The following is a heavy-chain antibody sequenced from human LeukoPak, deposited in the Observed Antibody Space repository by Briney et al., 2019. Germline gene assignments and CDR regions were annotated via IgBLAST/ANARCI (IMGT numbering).Heavy chain of an antibody. CDR2: INPAGSST. D-gene: IGHD3/OR15-3a*01. CDR3: ARGVRGSYGTGF. Sequence: GGSLRLSCAASGFTFSSDWMHWVRQAPGQGLVWVSRINPAGSSTNYADSVKGRFTISRDNAMNTLYLHLNSLRAEDTAVYYCARGVRGSYGTGFWGQGTLVTVSS. V-gene: IGHV3-74*01. J-gene: IGHJ4*02. CDR1: GFTFSSDW.